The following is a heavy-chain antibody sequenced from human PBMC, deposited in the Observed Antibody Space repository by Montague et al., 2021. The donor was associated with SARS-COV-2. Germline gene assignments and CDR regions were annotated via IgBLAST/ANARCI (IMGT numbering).Heavy chain of an antibody. Sequence: SETLSLSCAVYAGSFSGYSWSWIRKPPGKGLEWNGEINHSGTTNYNQSLKRQVTISVDTSKNQLSLKLSSVTAADTAVYYCARARITMIVVVNAFDIWGQGTMVTVSS. CDR2: INHSGTT. CDR1: AGSFSGYS. V-gene: IGHV4-34*01. CDR3: ARARITMIVVVNAFDI. D-gene: IGHD3-22*01. J-gene: IGHJ3*02.